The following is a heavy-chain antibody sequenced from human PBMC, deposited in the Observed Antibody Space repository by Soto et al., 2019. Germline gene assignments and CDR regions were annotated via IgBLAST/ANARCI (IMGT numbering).Heavy chain of an antibody. CDR3: AKDSTVVTASWYFDL. Sequence: QVQLVESGGGVVQPGRSLRLSCAASGFTFSSYGMHWVRQAPGKGLEWVAVISYDGSNKYYADSVKGRFTISRDNSKNTLYLQMNSLRAEDTAVYYCAKDSTVVTASWYFDLWGRGTLVTVSS. V-gene: IGHV3-30*18. CDR1: GFTFSSYG. D-gene: IGHD2-21*02. CDR2: ISYDGSNK. J-gene: IGHJ2*01.